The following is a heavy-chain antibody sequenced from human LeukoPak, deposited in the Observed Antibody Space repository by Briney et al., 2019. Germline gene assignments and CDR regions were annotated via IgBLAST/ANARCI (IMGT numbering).Heavy chain of an antibody. CDR1: GFTFSNYA. Sequence: PGGSLRLSCAASGFTFSNYAMSWVRQAPGKGLEWVSAITGSGGYTYYADSVKGRFTISRDNSKNTLYVQMNSLRAEDTALYYCAKAFSFGLGNAYKTFDYWGQGTLVTVSS. CDR3: AKAFSFGLGNAYKTFDY. D-gene: IGHD3-10*01. V-gene: IGHV3-23*01. CDR2: ITGSGGYT. J-gene: IGHJ4*02.